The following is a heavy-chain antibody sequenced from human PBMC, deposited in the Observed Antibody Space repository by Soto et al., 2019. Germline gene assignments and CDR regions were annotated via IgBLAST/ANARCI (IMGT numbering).Heavy chain of an antibody. V-gene: IGHV4-39*01. J-gene: IGHJ4*02. CDR2: VYYSGRT. CDR1: GDSISSSSYY. D-gene: IGHD3-22*01. CDR3: ARLLYDSRGYYYFDY. Sequence: PSETLSLTCTVSGDSISSSSYYWGWIRQPPGKGLEWIGSVYYSGRTYDNPSLKSRITLSVDRSKSQFSLKLTSVTAADTAVYYCARLLYDSRGYYYFDYWGQGTLVTVSS.